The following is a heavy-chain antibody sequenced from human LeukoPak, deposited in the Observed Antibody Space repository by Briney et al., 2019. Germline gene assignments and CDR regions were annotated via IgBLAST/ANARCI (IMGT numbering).Heavy chain of an antibody. CDR3: AKGGGLYYYYYMDV. CDR1: GFTFSSYD. V-gene: IGHV3-23*01. CDR2: ISGSGGST. D-gene: IGHD3-16*01. J-gene: IGHJ6*03. Sequence: GGSLRLSCAASGFTFSSYDMSWVRQAPGKGLEGGLAISGSGGSTYYADSVKGRFTISRDNSKNTLYLQMNSVRAEDTAVYYCAKGGGLYYYYYMDVWGKGTTVTVSS.